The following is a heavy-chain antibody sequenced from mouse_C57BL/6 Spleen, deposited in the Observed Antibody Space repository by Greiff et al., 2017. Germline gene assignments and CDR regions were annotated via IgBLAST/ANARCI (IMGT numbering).Heavy chain of an antibody. Sequence: QVQLQQPGAELVRPGSSVQLSCKASGYTFTSYWMHWVKQRPIQGLEWIGNIDPSDSETHYNQKFKDKATLTVDKSSSTAYMLLSSLTSEDSAVYYCASSFYGSRGDFDVGGTGTTVTVSS. J-gene: IGHJ1*03. D-gene: IGHD1-1*01. CDR2: IDPSDSET. V-gene: IGHV1-52*01. CDR1: GYTFTSYW. CDR3: ASSFYGSRGDFDV.